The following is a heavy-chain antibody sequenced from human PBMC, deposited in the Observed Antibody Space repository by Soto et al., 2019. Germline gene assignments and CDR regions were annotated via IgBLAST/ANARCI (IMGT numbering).Heavy chain of an antibody. Sequence: GGSLRLSCAASGVTFTSHAMYWVRQAPGGGLEWVSKISLSGASADYVDSVKGRFTISRDTSKNILYLQMNSLRVEDTAIYYCAKGHGDESRFDPWGQGTLVTVSS. CDR1: GVTFTSHA. J-gene: IGHJ5*02. CDR3: AKGHGDESRFDP. V-gene: IGHV3-23*01. D-gene: IGHD4-17*01. CDR2: ISLSGASA.